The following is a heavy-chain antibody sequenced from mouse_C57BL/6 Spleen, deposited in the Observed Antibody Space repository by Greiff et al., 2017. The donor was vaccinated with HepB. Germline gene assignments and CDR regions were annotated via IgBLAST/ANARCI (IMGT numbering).Heavy chain of an antibody. Sequence: EVQLVESGPGLVKPSQSLSLTCSVTGYSITSGYYWNWIRQFPGNKLEWMGYISYDGSNNYNPSLKNRISITRDTSKNQFFLKLNSVTTEDTATYYCARDRAQVFAYWGQGTLVTVSA. D-gene: IGHD3-2*02. CDR1: GYSITSGYY. CDR2: ISYDGSN. CDR3: ARDRAQVFAY. J-gene: IGHJ3*01. V-gene: IGHV3-6*01.